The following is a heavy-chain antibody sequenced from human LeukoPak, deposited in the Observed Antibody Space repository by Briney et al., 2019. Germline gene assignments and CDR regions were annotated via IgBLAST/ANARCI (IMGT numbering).Heavy chain of an antibody. J-gene: IGHJ4*02. D-gene: IGHD3-3*01. CDR3: ARENYGVVIN. V-gene: IGHV4-31*03. CDR2: IFYSGST. CDR1: GGSISSGGYY. Sequence: SETLSLTCTVSGGSISSGGYYWSWIRQHPGKGLEWIGYIFYSGSTYYNPSLKSRVTISVDTSKNQFSLKLSSVTAADTAVYYCARENYGVVINWGQGTLVTVSS.